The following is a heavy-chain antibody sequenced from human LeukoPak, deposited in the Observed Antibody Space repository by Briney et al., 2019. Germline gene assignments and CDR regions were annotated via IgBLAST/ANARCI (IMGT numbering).Heavy chain of an antibody. CDR3: ARGGDGNRRDFDY. D-gene: IGHD5-24*01. CDR1: GYSFNDKY. V-gene: IGHV1-2*02. Sequence: ASVKVSCKASGYSFNDKYLHWVRQAPGQGLEWMGSINPNSGGTNYAQKFQGRVTMTTDTSMSTAYMELSRLTSDDTAVYYCARGGDGNRRDFDYWGQGTLVTVSS. J-gene: IGHJ4*02. CDR2: INPNSGGT.